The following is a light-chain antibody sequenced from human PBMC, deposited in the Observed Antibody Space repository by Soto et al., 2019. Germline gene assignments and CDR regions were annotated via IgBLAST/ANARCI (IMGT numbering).Light chain of an antibody. Sequence: DIQMTQSPSTLSASVGDRVTITCRASQSISSWLAWYQQKLGRAPRLLIYDASSLESGVPSRFSGSGYGTEFTLTISSLQSEDFAIYYCQHYNNWPPWTFGQGTKVDIK. CDR3: QHYNNWPPWT. V-gene: IGKV1-5*01. J-gene: IGKJ1*01. CDR1: QSISSW. CDR2: DAS.